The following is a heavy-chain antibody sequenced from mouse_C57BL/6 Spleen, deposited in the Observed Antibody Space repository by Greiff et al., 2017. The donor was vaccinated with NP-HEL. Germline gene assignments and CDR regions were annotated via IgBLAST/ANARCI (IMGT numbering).Heavy chain of an antibody. CDR1: GYAFSSYW. Sequence: QVQLQQSGAELVKPGASVKISCKASGYAFSSYWMNWVKQRPGKGLEWIGQIYPGDGDTNYNGKFKGKATLTADKSSSTAYMQLSSLTSEDSAVYFCARFLITTGAMDYWGQGTSVTVSS. D-gene: IGHD1-1*01. J-gene: IGHJ4*01. V-gene: IGHV1-80*01. CDR2: IYPGDGDT. CDR3: ARFLITTGAMDY.